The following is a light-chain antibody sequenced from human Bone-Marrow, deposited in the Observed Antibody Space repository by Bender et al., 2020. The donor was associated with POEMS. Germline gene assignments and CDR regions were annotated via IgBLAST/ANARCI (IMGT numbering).Light chain of an antibody. CDR2: EVS. Sequence: QSALTQPPSASGSPGQSVTIPCTGTTPDFDDHDFVSWYQQSSLTAPQLIIYEVSHRPAALTHRFSASKSGNTASLTISGLQAGDDAIYYCSSFTSGVNVTVVFGGGTTLTVL. CDR1: TPDFDDHDF. V-gene: IGLV2-18*02. J-gene: IGLJ2*01. CDR3: SSFTSGVNVTVV.